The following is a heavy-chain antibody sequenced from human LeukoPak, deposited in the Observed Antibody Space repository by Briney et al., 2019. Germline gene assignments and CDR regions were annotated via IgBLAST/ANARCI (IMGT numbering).Heavy chain of an antibody. CDR1: GFTHSKYT. V-gene: IGHV3-48*01. D-gene: IGHD2-2*01. CDR2: ISSSSSTM. J-gene: IGHJ3*01. CDR3: ARDASGLGYCSSPNCRGAFDL. Sequence: PGGSLRLSCAASGFTHSKYTMNWVRQAPGKGLEWVSSISSSSSTMYYADSVKGRFTISRDNARNSLYLQMNSLRAEDTAVYYCARDASGLGYCSSPNCRGAFDLWGQGTVVTVSS.